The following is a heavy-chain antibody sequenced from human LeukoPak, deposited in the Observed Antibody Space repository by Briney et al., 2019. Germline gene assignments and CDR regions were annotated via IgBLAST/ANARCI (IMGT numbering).Heavy chain of an antibody. D-gene: IGHD2-2*01. Sequence: GGSLRLSCAASGFTFSSYGMHWVRQAPGKGLEWVAVIWYDGSNKYHADSVKGRFTISRDNSKNTLSLQMNSLRAEDTAVYYCAKVGSVVIPATAGGHYWGQGTLVAVSS. J-gene: IGHJ4*02. CDR3: AKVGSVVIPATAGGHY. V-gene: IGHV3-33*06. CDR1: GFTFSSYG. CDR2: IWYDGSNK.